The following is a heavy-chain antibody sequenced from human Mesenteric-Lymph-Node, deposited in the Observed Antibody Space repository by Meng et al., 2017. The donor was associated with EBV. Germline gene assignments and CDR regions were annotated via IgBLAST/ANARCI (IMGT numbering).Heavy chain of an antibody. V-gene: IGHV4-4*02. Sequence: PQGAGRGLVEPSGTPSLTCSFPGASIGSTNRWSWVRQPPGKGLEWIGLIYHGGSTNYNPSLQSRVTISVDKSKNQFSLKLSSVTAADTGVYYCARDLGVSQYYYGASPLDSWGQGTLVTVSS. CDR1: GASIGSTNR. J-gene: IGHJ4*02. D-gene: IGHD3-10*01. CDR2: IYHGGST. CDR3: ARDLGVSQYYYGASPLDS.